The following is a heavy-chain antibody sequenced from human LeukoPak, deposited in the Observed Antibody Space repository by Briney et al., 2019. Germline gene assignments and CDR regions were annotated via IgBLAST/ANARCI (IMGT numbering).Heavy chain of an antibody. J-gene: IGHJ6*02. CDR1: GGSFSGYY. Sequence: SETLSLTCAVYGGSFSGYYWSWIRQPPGKGLEWIGEINHSGSTNYNPSLKSRVTISVDTSKNQFSLKLSSVTAADTAVYYCARRSTDYDILTGYYGSEDYYYNYSMDVWGQGTTVTVSS. CDR3: ARRSTDYDILTGYYGSEDYYYNYSMDV. D-gene: IGHD3-9*01. CDR2: INHSGST. V-gene: IGHV4-34*01.